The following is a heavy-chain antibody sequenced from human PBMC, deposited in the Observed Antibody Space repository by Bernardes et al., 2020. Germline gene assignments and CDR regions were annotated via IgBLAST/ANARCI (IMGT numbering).Heavy chain of an antibody. J-gene: IGHJ5*02. CDR3: ARAPFYGDYGWFDP. Sequence: SETLSLTCTVSGGSISSGGYYWSWLRQHPGKGLEWIGYIYYSGSTYYNPSLKSRVTISVDTSKNQFSLKLSSVTAADTAVYYCARAPFYGDYGWFDPWGQGTLVTVSS. CDR1: GGSISSGGYY. CDR2: IYYSGST. V-gene: IGHV4-31*03. D-gene: IGHD4-17*01.